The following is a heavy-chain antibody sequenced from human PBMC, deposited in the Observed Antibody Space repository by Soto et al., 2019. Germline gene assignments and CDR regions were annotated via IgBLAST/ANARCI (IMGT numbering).Heavy chain of an antibody. CDR3: AKDSVSPERSGWPYYFDY. D-gene: IGHD6-19*01. CDR1: GFTFSSYG. Sequence: GGSLRLSCAASGFTFSSYGMHWVRQAPGKGLEWVAVISYDGSNKYYADSVKGRFTISRDNSKNTLYLQMNSLRAEDTAVYYCAKDSVSPERSGWPYYFDYWGQGTLVTVSS. J-gene: IGHJ4*02. CDR2: ISYDGSNK. V-gene: IGHV3-30*18.